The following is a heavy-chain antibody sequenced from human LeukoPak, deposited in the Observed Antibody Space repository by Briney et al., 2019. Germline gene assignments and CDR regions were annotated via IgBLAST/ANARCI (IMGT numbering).Heavy chain of an antibody. D-gene: IGHD3-10*01. CDR3: AKGSDPFRWFGEFNVKLPRPIRHYYFDS. Sequence: SETLSLTCTVSGGSISSYYWSWIRQPPGKGLEWIGYIYYSGSTSYNPSLKSRVTISVDTSKNQFSLKLSSVTAADTAVYYCAKGSDPFRWFGEFNVKLPRPIRHYYFDSWGQGTLVTVSS. V-gene: IGHV4-59*01. CDR2: IYYSGST. J-gene: IGHJ4*02. CDR1: GGSISSYY.